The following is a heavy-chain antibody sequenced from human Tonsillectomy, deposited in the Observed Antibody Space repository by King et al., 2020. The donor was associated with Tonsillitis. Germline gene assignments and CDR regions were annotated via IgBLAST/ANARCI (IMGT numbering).Heavy chain of an antibody. CDR3: ATGSGTTLTPDY. J-gene: IGHJ4*02. CDR1: GSTFSSYA. CDR2: ISSTGSGT. V-gene: IGHV3-23*04. D-gene: IGHD4-17*01. Sequence: EVQLVESGGGLVQPGGSLRLSCAASGSTFSSYAMTWVRQAPGKGLEWVSSISSTGSGTYYADSVKGRFTISRDHSKNTLYLQMNSLRAEDTAVYYCATGSGTTLTPDYWGQGTLVTVSS.